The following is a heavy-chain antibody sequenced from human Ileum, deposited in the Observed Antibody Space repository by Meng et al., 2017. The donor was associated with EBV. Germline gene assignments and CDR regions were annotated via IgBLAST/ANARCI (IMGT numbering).Heavy chain of an antibody. D-gene: IGHD6-19*01. J-gene: IGHJ4*02. CDR3: ARGARLAPFDY. V-gene: IGHV6-1*01. Sequence: HVRLQPSGPGLVKLSHTLSITCSISGDVVSTNSAAWNWIRQPPSRGLEWLGRTYYRSKWYNEYAVSVKSRITINADTSKNQFTLQLNSVTPEDTAVYYCARGARLAPFDYWGQGTLVTVSS. CDR1: GDVVSTNSAA. CDR2: TYYRSKWYN.